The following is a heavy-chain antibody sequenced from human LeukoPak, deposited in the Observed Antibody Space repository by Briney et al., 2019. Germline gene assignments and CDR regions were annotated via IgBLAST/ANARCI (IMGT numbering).Heavy chain of an antibody. D-gene: IGHD1-26*01. V-gene: IGHV4-34*01. CDR2: INHSGST. CDR3: ASLRERSYYARGFDY. J-gene: IGHJ4*02. CDR1: GGSFSGYY. Sequence: PSETLSLTCAVYGGSFSGYYWSWIRQPPGKGLGWIGEINHSGSTNYNPSLKSRVIISVDTSKNQFSLKPSSVTAADTAVYHCASLRERSYYARGFDYWGRGTLVTVSS.